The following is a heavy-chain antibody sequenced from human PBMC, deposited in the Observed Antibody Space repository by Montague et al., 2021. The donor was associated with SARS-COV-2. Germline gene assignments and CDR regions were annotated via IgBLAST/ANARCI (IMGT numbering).Heavy chain of an antibody. CDR1: GTSFSGYY. V-gene: IGHV4-34*01. CDR2: INHGGST. J-gene: IGHJ6*03. CDR3: ARLRDGVVPSPILGVGPYYSYYYMDV. D-gene: IGHD3-10*01. Sequence: SETLSLTCAVHGTSFSGYYWNWIRQPPGKGLDWIGEINHGGSTKYSPSLKSRLTILADTSKNQFSLKLTSVAAADTAVYYCARLRDGVVPSPILGVGPYYSYYYMDVWGRGTTVTVS.